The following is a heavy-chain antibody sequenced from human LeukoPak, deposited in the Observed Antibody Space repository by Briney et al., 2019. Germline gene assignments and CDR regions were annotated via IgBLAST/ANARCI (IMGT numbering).Heavy chain of an antibody. V-gene: IGHV4-4*02. CDR3: AGAYCGGDCYSGRTFDI. J-gene: IGHJ3*02. CDR2: VYHSGST. D-gene: IGHD2-21*02. CDR1: GGSISSSYW. Sequence: SETLSFTCAVSGGSISSSYWWSWVRQPPGKGLEWIGEVYHSGSTNYSPSLKSRVTLSVDKSKNQFSLRLSSVTAADTAVYYCAGAYCGGDCYSGRTFDIWGQGTMVTVSS.